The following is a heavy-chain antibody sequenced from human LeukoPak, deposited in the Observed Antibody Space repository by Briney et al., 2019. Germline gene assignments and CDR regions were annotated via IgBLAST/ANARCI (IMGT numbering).Heavy chain of an antibody. V-gene: IGHV1-46*01. Sequence: ASVNVSCKASGYTFTSDYMHWVRQAAGQGLERMGIINPSGGSTSYAQKFQGRVTMTRDTSTSTVYMELSSLRSEDTAVYYCARGNSAVAESLNYWGQGTLVTVSS. CDR2: INPSGGST. J-gene: IGHJ4*02. D-gene: IGHD6-19*01. CDR1: GYTFTSDY. CDR3: ARGNSAVAESLNY.